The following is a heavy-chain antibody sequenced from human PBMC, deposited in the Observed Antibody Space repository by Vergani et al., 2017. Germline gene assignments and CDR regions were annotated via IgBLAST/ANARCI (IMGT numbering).Heavy chain of an antibody. CDR2: IVVGSGNT. Sequence: QMQLVQSGPEVKKPGTSVKVSCKASGFTFTSSAVQWVRQARGQRLEWIGWIVVGSGNTNYAQKFQERVTITRDMSTSTAYMELSSLRSEDTAVYYCAMGRIAVAGKGVIYYYYYGMDVWGQGTTVTVSS. V-gene: IGHV1-58*01. J-gene: IGHJ6*02. CDR3: AMGRIAVAGKGVIYYYYYGMDV. CDR1: GFTFTSSA. D-gene: IGHD6-19*01.